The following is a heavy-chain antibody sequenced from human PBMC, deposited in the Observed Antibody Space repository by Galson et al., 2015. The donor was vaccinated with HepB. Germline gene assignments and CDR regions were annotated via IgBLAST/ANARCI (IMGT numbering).Heavy chain of an antibody. CDR1: GFDFRTYG. CDR2: ISSVGINN. D-gene: IGHD2-2*01. CDR3: ARILVPYAHPGGASDS. Sequence: SLRLSCAASGFDFRTYGMHWVRQAPGKGLEWLPVISSVGINNYYADSVKGRFTISRDNSKSTLYLQMNSLRAEDTAVYYCARILVPYAHPGGASDSWGQGALVTVSS. V-gene: IGHV3-30*03. J-gene: IGHJ4*02.